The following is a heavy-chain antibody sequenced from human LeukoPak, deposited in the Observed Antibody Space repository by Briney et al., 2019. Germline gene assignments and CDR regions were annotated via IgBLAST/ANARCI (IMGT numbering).Heavy chain of an antibody. V-gene: IGHV4-4*07. J-gene: IGHJ6*03. D-gene: IGHD7-27*01. CDR2: IYTSGST. CDR3: ARGRVTGDYYYYYYMDV. CDR1: GGSISSYY. Sequence: SETLSLTCTVSGGSISSYYWSWIRQPAGKGLEWIGRIYTSGSTNYNPSLKSRVTISVDKSKNQFSLKLSSVTAADTAVYYYARGRVTGDYYYYYYMDVWGKGTTVTVSS.